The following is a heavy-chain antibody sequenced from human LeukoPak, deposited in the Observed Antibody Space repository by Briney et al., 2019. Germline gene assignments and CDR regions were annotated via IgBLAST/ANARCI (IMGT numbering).Heavy chain of an antibody. CDR2: ISWNSGSI. Sequence: GGSLRLFCAASGFTFDDYAMHWVRHAPGKGLEWVSGISWNSGSIGYADSVKGRFTISRDNAKNSLYLQMNSLRAEDTALYYCAKGRRYYDILTGYYRGQDFDYWGQGTLVTVSS. V-gene: IGHV3-9*01. D-gene: IGHD3-9*01. CDR3: AKGRRYYDILTGYYRGQDFDY. J-gene: IGHJ4*02. CDR1: GFTFDDYA.